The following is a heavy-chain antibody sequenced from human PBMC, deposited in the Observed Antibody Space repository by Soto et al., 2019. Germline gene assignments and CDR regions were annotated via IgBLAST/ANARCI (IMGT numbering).Heavy chain of an antibody. J-gene: IGHJ6*02. CDR2: IKYDGSNK. CDR3: AKDQHYYVSGSYYKPRHYYYYGMDV. D-gene: IGHD3-10*01. V-gene: IGHV3-30*18. Sequence: PGGSLRLSCAASGFTFSSYGMHWVRQAPGKGLGWVAVIKYDGSNKYYADSVKGRFPISRDNSKNTLYLQMNSLRAEDTAVYYCAKDQHYYVSGSYYKPRHYYYYGMDVWGQGTTVTVSS. CDR1: GFTFSSYG.